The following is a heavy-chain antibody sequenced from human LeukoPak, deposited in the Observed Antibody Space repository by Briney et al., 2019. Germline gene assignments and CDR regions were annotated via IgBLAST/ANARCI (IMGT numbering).Heavy chain of an antibody. D-gene: IGHD2-15*01. CDR3: ARDLEPYCSGGSCSTFDY. Sequence: SETLSLTCAVSGGSISSYYWSWIRQPPGKGLEWIGYIYYSGSTNYNPSLKSRVTISVDTSKNQFSLKLSSVTAADTAVYYCARDLEPYCSGGSCSTFDYWGQGTLVTVSS. CDR2: IYYSGST. V-gene: IGHV4-59*01. J-gene: IGHJ4*02. CDR1: GGSISSYY.